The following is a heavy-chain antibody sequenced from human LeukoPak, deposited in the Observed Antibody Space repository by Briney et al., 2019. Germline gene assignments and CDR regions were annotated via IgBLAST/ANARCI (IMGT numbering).Heavy chain of an antibody. V-gene: IGHV4-34*01. CDR1: GFTFSSYW. CDR2: INHSGST. Sequence: GSLRLSCAASGFTFSSYWMSWIRQPPGKGLEWIGEINHSGSTNYNPSLKSRVTISVDTSKNQFSLKLSSVTAADTAVYYCARGPPFDYWGQGTLVTVSS. CDR3: ARGPPFDY. J-gene: IGHJ4*02.